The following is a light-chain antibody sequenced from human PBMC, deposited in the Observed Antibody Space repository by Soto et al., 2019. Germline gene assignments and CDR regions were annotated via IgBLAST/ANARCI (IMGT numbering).Light chain of an antibody. Sequence: DIQMTQSPSSLSASVGDRVTITCRASQGIRTDLGWYQQKPGKAPKRLIYAASSLQSGVPSRFSGSGSGTEFTLTISSLQPEDFANYYCLQHNSYPSIALGQGTRLEI. CDR1: QGIRTD. V-gene: IGKV1-17*01. CDR2: AAS. J-gene: IGKJ5*01. CDR3: LQHNSYPSIA.